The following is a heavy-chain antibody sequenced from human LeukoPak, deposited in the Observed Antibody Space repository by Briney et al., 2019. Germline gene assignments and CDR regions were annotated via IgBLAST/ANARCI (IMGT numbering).Heavy chain of an antibody. CDR2: IFPSGSS. Sequence: SETLSLTCTVSGASISSDYWSWIRQTPGKALEYIGCIFPSGSSNYNPSLKSRAAILVDTSKNQFSLKLTSGTAADTAVYFCARGRRDGYNFYWYFDLWGRGTLVIVSS. J-gene: IGHJ2*01. CDR3: ARGRRDGYNFYWYFDL. V-gene: IGHV4-4*09. D-gene: IGHD5-24*01. CDR1: GASISSDY.